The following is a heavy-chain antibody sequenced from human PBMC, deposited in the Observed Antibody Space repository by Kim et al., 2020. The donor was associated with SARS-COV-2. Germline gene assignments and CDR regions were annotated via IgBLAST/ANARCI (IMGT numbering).Heavy chain of an antibody. Sequence: SETLSLTCTVSGASVSSSNFFWAWIRQPPGTGLEWIASFAYSGSTYYNPSLNSRVATSVDTSKNQFSLKLSSVTAADTAIYYCARHPPWAADKGGFDPWGQGSLLTVSS. CDR1: GASVSSSNFF. J-gene: IGHJ5*02. V-gene: IGHV4-39*01. CDR3: ARHPPWAADKGGFDP. CDR2: FAYSGST. D-gene: IGHD6-13*01.